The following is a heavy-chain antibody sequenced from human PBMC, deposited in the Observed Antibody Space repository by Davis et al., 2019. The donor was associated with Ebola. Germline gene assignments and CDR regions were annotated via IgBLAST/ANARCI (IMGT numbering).Heavy chain of an antibody. V-gene: IGHV1-3*01. J-gene: IGHJ6*02. Sequence: ASVKVSCKTSGYTFTNYGITWVRQAPGQRLEWMGWINVGNGKTKFSQKFQGRVTITRDTSATTAYMDLSSLRSEDTAVYFCARLSSTWSSLYGMDVWGQGTTVTVSS. D-gene: IGHD6-13*01. CDR2: INVGNGKT. CDR1: GYTFTNYG. CDR3: ARLSSTWSSLYGMDV.